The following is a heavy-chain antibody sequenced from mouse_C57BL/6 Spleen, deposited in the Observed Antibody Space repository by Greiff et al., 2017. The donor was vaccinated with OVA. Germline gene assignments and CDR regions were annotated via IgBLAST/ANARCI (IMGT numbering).Heavy chain of an antibody. CDR1: GYTFTSYG. CDR2: IYPRSGNT. Sequence: VQLQQSGAELARPGASVKLSCKASGYTFTSYGISWVKQRTGQGLEWIGEIYPRSGNTYYNEKFKGKATLTADKSSSTAYMELRSLTSEDSAVYFCARKGDEGYFDVWGTGTTVTVSS. CDR3: ARKGDEGYFDV. D-gene: IGHD3-3*01. J-gene: IGHJ1*03. V-gene: IGHV1-81*01.